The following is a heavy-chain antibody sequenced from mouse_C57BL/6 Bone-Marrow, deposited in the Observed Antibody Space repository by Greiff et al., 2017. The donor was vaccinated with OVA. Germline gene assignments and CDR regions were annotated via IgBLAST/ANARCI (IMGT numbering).Heavy chain of an antibody. CDR2: ISSGSSTI. D-gene: IGHD2-5*01. CDR3: AKGGYSNYNYAMDY. CDR1: GFTFSDYG. J-gene: IGHJ4*01. V-gene: IGHV5-17*01. Sequence: EVHLVESGGGLVKPGGSLKLSCAASGFTFSDYGMHWVRQAPEKGLEWVAYISSGSSTIYYADTVKGRFTISRDNAKNTLFLQMASVESEDTAMYYCAKGGYSNYNYAMDYWGQGTSVTVSS.